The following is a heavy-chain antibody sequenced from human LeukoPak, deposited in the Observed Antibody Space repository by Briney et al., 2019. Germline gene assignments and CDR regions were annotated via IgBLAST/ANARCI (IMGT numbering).Heavy chain of an antibody. J-gene: IGHJ6*03. CDR1: GLTFSNYG. Sequence: GGSLRLSCAASGLTFSNYGMHWVRQAPGKGLEWVAVIWYDGSNKYYADSVKGRFTISRDNSKNTLYLQMNSLRAEDTAVFYCARDFLGYCTSTSCYSYYYYYMDVWGKGTTVTVSS. CDR2: IWYDGSNK. CDR3: ARDFLGYCTSTSCYSYYYYYMDV. D-gene: IGHD2-2*01. V-gene: IGHV3-30*19.